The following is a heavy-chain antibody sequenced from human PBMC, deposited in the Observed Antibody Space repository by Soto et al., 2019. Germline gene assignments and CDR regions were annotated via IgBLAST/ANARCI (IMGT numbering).Heavy chain of an antibody. D-gene: IGHD1-1*01. V-gene: IGHV3-74*01. CDR1: GFTFSMYW. Sequence: EVQLVESGGGLVQPGGSLRLSCAASGFTFSMYWMHWVRQVPGKGPEWVSRINDDGISTNYADSVKGRFTISRDNAKNTLYLQMKALRVEDRAVYYCTRGPRSTSTGTGAFWGQGTLVTVSS. CDR2: INDDGIST. CDR3: TRGPRSTSTGTGAF. J-gene: IGHJ4*02.